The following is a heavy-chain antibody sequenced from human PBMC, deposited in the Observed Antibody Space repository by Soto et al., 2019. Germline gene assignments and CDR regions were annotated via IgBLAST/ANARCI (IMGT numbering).Heavy chain of an antibody. D-gene: IGHD2-2*01. CDR1: GGSFSGHY. V-gene: IGHV4-34*01. CDR3: AVGRKYQLLYYYYVMDV. J-gene: IGHJ6*02. Sequence: SETLSLTCAVYGGSFSGHYCSWIRQPPGKGLEWIGEINESESTNYNPSLKSRITISVDTSKNQFSLKLSSVTAADTAVYYCAVGRKYQLLYYYYVMDVWGQGTRVTVSS. CDR2: INESEST.